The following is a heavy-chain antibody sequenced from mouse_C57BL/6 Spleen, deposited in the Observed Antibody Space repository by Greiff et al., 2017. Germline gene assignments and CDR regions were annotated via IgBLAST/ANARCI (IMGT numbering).Heavy chain of an antibody. CDR3: ARDDVGIDY. CDR2: LSYDSST. V-gene: IGHV3-6*01. CDR1: GYSITSGYY. D-gene: IGHD3-1*01. Sequence: ESGPGLVKPSQSLSLTCSVTGYSITSGYYWNWLRPFPGNQLEWMGYLSYDSSTHYNPSLKNRSSNTRDTSKNQFFRKLKSVTTDDTATDDCARDDVGIDYWGQGTTLTVSS. J-gene: IGHJ2*01.